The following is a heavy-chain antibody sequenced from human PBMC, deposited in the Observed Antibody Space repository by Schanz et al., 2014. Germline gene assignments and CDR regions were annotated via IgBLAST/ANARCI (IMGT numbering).Heavy chain of an antibody. CDR1: GYTFTVYY. J-gene: IGHJ4*02. CDR2: INPNRGAT. Sequence: QVQLVQSGAEVKKPGASVKVSCKASGYTFTVYYMHWVRQAPGQGLEWLGWINPNRGATSSALKFQGRVAMTRDTSISTAYMELSSLRSDDTAVYYCARELRLEYYFDSWGQGTQVTVSS. CDR3: ARELRLEYYFDS. D-gene: IGHD4-17*01. V-gene: IGHV1-2*02.